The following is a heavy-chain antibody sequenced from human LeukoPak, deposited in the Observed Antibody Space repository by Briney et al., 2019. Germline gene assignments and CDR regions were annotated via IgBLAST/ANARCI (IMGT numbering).Heavy chain of an antibody. J-gene: IGHJ3*02. CDR3: AKDPRITMIVVVTYDAFDI. D-gene: IGHD3-22*01. CDR1: GFTFSSYE. Sequence: GGSLRLSCAASGFTFSSYEMNWVRQAPGKGLEWVSAISSSGGSTYYADSVKGRFTISRDNSKNTLYLQMNSLRAEDTAVYYCAKDPRITMIVVVTYDAFDIWGQGTMVTVSS. V-gene: IGHV3-23*01. CDR2: ISSSGGST.